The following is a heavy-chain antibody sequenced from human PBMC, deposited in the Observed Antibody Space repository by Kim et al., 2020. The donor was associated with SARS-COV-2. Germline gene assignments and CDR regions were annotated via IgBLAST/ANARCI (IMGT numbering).Heavy chain of an antibody. V-gene: IGHV3-23*01. Sequence: ESLKGRFTISRDNSKNTLYLQMNSLRAEDTAVYYCAKDPPVAVAGTDFDYWGQGTLVTVSS. D-gene: IGHD6-19*01. CDR3: AKDPPVAVAGTDFDY. J-gene: IGHJ4*02.